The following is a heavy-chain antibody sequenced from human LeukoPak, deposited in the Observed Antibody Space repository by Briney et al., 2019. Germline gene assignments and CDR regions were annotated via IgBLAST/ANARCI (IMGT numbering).Heavy chain of an antibody. D-gene: IGHD6-19*01. CDR1: GFTFSNYW. CDR2: INSDASVT. V-gene: IGHV3-74*01. J-gene: IGHJ4*02. CDR3: ARVTAVAGTSVGVDA. Sequence: GGSLRLSCAASGFTFSNYWMHWVRQTPGKGLVWVSRINSDASVTTYADSVKGRFTISRDNAKNTLYLQMNSLRSEDTAVYYCARVTAVAGTSVGVDAWGQGILVTVS.